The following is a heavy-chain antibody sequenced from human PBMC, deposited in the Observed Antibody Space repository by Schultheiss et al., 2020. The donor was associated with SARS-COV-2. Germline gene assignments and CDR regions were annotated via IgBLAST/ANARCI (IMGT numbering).Heavy chain of an antibody. CDR3: ARFKGYSYSLPLTFNDYYYYYYMDV. J-gene: IGHJ6*03. D-gene: IGHD1-26*01. V-gene: IGHV4-59*12. Sequence: SQTLSLTCAVYGGSFSGYYWSWIRQPPGKGLEWIGYIYYSGSTNYNPSLKSRVTISVDTSKNQFSLKLSSVTAADTAVYYCARFKGYSYSLPLTFNDYYYYYYMDVWGKGTTVTVSS. CDR2: IYYSGST. CDR1: GGSFSGYY.